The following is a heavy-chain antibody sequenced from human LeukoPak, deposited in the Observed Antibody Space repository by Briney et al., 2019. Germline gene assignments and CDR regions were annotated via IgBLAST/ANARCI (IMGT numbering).Heavy chain of an antibody. V-gene: IGHV4-34*01. J-gene: IGHJ4*02. CDR1: GASFSSYS. CDR2: INFTGNTETGTT. CDR3: ARAFSGFWEFDF. D-gene: IGHD3-3*01. Sequence: SETPSLTCAVSGASFSSYSWNWIRQLPGAGLEWIAEINFTGNTETGTTSYSPSLKSRVTISADTSTNQLSLHLRSATVADTGVYFCARAFSGFWEFDFWGQGTLVTVSS.